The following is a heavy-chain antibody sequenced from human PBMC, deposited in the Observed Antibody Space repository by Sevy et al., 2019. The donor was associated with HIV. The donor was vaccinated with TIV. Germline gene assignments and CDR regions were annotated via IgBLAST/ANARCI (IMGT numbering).Heavy chain of an antibody. CDR1: GFTFSTYD. J-gene: IGHJ3*02. CDR3: ARACAAAGGKSGPIDAFDI. Sequence: GGSLRLSCVASGFTFSTYDMHWVRQVTGKGLEWVSGIGTLTDTYYPDSVKGRFIISRENAKNSLYLKMNSLRAGDTAVYYCARACAAAGGKSGPIDAFDIWGQGTLVTVSS. V-gene: IGHV3-13*01. D-gene: IGHD6-13*01. CDR2: IGTLTDT.